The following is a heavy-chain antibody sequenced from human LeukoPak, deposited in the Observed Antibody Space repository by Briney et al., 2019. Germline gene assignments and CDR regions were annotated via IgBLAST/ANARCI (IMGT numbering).Heavy chain of an antibody. CDR2: INHSGST. V-gene: IGHV4-34*01. J-gene: IGHJ5*02. CDR1: GGSFSGYY. Sequence: SETLSLTCAIYGGSFSGYYWSWIRQPPGKGLEWIGEINHSGSTNYNPSLKSRVPISVDTSKNQFSLKLSSVTAADTAVYYCASDDIAVRRFDPWGQGTLVTVSS. D-gene: IGHD6-19*01. CDR3: ASDDIAVRRFDP.